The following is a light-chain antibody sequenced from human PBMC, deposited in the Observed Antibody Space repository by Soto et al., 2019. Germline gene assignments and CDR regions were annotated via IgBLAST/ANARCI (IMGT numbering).Light chain of an antibody. CDR3: QSYDSSLSGSV. V-gene: IGLV1-40*01. J-gene: IGLJ3*02. CDR1: ISNIGAGYD. Sequence: QSVLTQPPSVSGAPGQRVTISCTGSISNIGAGYDVHWYQQLPGTAPKLLIYNNNNRPSGVPDRFSGSKSGTSASLAITGLQAEDEADYYCQSYDSSLSGSVFGGGTNLTVL. CDR2: NNN.